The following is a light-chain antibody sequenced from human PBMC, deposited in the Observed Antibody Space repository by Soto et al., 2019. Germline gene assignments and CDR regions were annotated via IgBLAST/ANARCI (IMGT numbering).Light chain of an antibody. CDR2: DVS. CDR1: SSDVGSYNS. Sequence: QSVLTQPASVSGSPGQSIAISCTGTSSDVGSYNSVSWYQQHPGTAPKVMIYDVSNRPSGVSNRFSGSKSGNTASLTISDLQAEDEADYYCSSYTSSTTRVFGTGTKVTVL. J-gene: IGLJ1*01. V-gene: IGLV2-14*03. CDR3: SSYTSSTTRV.